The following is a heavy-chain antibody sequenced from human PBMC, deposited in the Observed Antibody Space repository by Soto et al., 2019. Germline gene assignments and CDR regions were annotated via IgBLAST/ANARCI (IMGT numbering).Heavy chain of an antibody. CDR2: IYYSGST. J-gene: IGHJ5*02. CDR1: GGSVSSYY. D-gene: IGHD1-7*01. Sequence: SETLSLTCTVSGGSVSSYYWSWIRQPPGKGLEWIGYIYYSGSTNYNPSLKSRVTISVDTSKNQFSLKLSSVTAADTAVYYCARVEGNWNFWFDPWGQGTLVTVSS. CDR3: ARVEGNWNFWFDP. V-gene: IGHV4-59*02.